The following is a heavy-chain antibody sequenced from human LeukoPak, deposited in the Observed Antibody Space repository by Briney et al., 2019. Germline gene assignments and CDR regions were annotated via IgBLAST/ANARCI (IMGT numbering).Heavy chain of an antibody. D-gene: IGHD2-2*01. CDR3: TIGRYCSSTSCQGIFYFDY. V-gene: IGHV1-3*01. CDR1: GYTFTSYA. J-gene: IGHJ4*02. CDR2: INAGNGNT. Sequence: ASVKVSCKASGYTFTSYAMHWVRQAPGQRLEWMGWINAGNGNTKYSQRFQGRVTITRDTSASTAYMELSSLRSEDTAVYYCTIGRYCSSTSCQGIFYFDYWGQGTLVTFSS.